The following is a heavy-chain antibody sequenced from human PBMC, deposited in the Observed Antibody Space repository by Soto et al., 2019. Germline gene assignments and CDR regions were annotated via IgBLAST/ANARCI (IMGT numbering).Heavy chain of an antibody. CDR2: IIPIFGTA. J-gene: IGHJ4*02. D-gene: IGHD3-22*01. CDR3: AFYRDYYDSSGLDY. CDR1: GVTFSSYA. Sequence: SVKVSGKASGVTFSSYAISWVRQAPGQGLEWMGGIIPIFGTANYAQKFQGRVTITADESTSTAYMELSSLRSEDTAVYYCAFYRDYYDSSGLDYWGQGTLVTSPQ. V-gene: IGHV1-69*13.